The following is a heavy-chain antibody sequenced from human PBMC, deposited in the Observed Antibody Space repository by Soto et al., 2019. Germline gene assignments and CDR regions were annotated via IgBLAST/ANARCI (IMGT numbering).Heavy chain of an antibody. CDR2: ISGSGGST. J-gene: IGHJ4*02. Sequence: GGSLRLSCAASGFTFSSFAMNWVRQAPGKGLEWVSSISGSGGSTYYADSVKGRFTISRDNSKNTLYLQMNSLRAEDTAIYYCAKGIWCTNTVSFDNWSQGSLVTVSS. CDR1: GFTFSSFA. D-gene: IGHD2-8*01. V-gene: IGHV3-23*01. CDR3: AKGIWCTNTVSFDN.